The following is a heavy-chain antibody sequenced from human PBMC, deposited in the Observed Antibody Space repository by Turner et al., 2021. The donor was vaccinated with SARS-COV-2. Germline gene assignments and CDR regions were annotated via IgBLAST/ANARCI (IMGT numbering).Heavy chain of an antibody. D-gene: IGHD3-22*01. CDR3: ARHKGDYDSSELLV. Sequence: QLQLQESGPGLVKPSETLSLTCTVSGGSISSSSYYWGWIRQPPGKGLEWNGSIYYSGSTYYNPSLKSRVTISVDTSKNQFSLKLSSVTAADTAVYYCARHKGDYDSSELLVWGQGTLVTVSS. V-gene: IGHV4-39*01. CDR2: IYYSGST. CDR1: GGSISSSSYY. J-gene: IGHJ4*02.